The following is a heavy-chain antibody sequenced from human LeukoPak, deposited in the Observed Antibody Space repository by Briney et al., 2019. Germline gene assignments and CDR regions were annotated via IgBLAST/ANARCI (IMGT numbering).Heavy chain of an antibody. CDR3: ARAPLVVTPFDY. D-gene: IGHD4-23*01. V-gene: IGHV3-66*01. Sequence: GGSLRLSCAASGFTVSSNYMTWVRQAPGKGLEWVSVIYGGGSTYYADSVKGRFTISRDNAKNSLYLQMNSLRAEDTAVYYCARAPLVVTPFDYWGQGTLVTVSS. CDR2: IYGGGST. CDR1: GFTVSSNY. J-gene: IGHJ4*02.